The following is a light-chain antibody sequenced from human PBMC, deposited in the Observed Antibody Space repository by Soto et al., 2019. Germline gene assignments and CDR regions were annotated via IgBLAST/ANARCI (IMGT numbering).Light chain of an antibody. Sequence: DIHMTQSPSSLSPSVGDXVTLTCRASQSISRHLNWYQQKPGRAPRLLIYGASNLQSGVPSRFSGSGSGTDFTLTISSLLPEDFATYYCQQGYSTPVTFGQGTRLEIK. V-gene: IGKV1-39*01. CDR1: QSISRH. J-gene: IGKJ5*01. CDR2: GAS. CDR3: QQGYSTPVT.